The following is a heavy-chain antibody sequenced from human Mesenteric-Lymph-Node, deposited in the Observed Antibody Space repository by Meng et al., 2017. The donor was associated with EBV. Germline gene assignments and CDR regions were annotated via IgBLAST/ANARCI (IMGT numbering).Heavy chain of an antibody. CDR3: ARNREIAVAGTGTCDY. D-gene: IGHD6-19*01. CDR2: ISAYNGNT. Sequence: QVQLVPFGAGVKKPGASGKVSCKASGYTFTSYGISWVRQAPGQGLEWMGWISAYNGNTNYAQKLQGRVTMTTDTSTSTAYMELRSLRSDDTAVYYCARNREIAVAGTGTCDYWGQGTLVTVSS. V-gene: IGHV1-18*01. J-gene: IGHJ4*02. CDR1: GYTFTSYG.